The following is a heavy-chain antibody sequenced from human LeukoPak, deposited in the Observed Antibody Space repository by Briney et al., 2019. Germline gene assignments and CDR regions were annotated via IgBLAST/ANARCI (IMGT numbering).Heavy chain of an antibody. J-gene: IGHJ6*02. Sequence: SETLSLTCTVSGGSISSYYWSWIRQPPGKGLEWIGYIYYSGSTNYNPSLKSRVTISVDTSKNQFSLKLSSVTAADTAVYYCAKDPGRFLEWPVWGQGTTVTVSS. CDR2: IYYSGST. CDR1: GGSISSYY. CDR3: AKDPGRFLEWPV. D-gene: IGHD3-3*01. V-gene: IGHV4-59*01.